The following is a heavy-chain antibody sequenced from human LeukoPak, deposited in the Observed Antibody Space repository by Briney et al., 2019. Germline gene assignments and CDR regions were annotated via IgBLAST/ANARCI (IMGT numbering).Heavy chain of an antibody. CDR2: ISSTGTAI. CDR1: GFTFNTYS. D-gene: IGHD3-10*01. Sequence: PGGSLRLSCAASGFTFNTYSLNWVRQAPGKGLEWLSYISSTGTAIYYADSVRGRFTISRDNAKNSLYLQMNSLRAEDTAVYYCARDHYASGSYYHDYWGQGTLVTVSS. V-gene: IGHV3-48*01. J-gene: IGHJ4*02. CDR3: ARDHYASGSYYHDY.